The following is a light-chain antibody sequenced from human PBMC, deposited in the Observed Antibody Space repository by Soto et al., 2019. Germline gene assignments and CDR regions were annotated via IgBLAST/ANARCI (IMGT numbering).Light chain of an antibody. V-gene: IGLV2-23*03. J-gene: IGLJ2*01. Sequence: QSALTQPASVSGSPGQSITISCTATSSDFGIYDLVSWYQQYPGKAPKVIIFEGSKRPSGVSHRFSGSTSGNTASLKISGLQAEDEADYHCCAYAGNRTFVFGGGTKLTVL. CDR2: EGS. CDR1: SSDFGIYDL. CDR3: CAYAGNRTFV.